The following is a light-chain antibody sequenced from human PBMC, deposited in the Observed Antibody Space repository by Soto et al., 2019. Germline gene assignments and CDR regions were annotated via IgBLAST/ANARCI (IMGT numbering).Light chain of an antibody. CDR3: QHYNDYPLT. CDR2: DAS. J-gene: IGKJ4*01. Sequence: DIQMTQSPSTLSASVGDRVTITCRASESIRTWLAWYQHKPGKAPKFLIYDASTLESGVPSRFSGSGSGTEFTLTINSLQPDDFATYYCQHYNDYPLTFGGGTKVDIK. CDR1: ESIRTW. V-gene: IGKV1-5*01.